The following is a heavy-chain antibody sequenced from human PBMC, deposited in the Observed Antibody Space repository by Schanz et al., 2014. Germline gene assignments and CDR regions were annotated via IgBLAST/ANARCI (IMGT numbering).Heavy chain of an antibody. CDR1: GFTVSLNY. CDR2: INHSGGT. V-gene: IGHV4-34*08. CDR3: ELITLDRGVRNDY. J-gene: IGHJ4*02. D-gene: IGHD3-10*01. Sequence: VQLEESGGGLIQPGGSLRLSCAASGFTVSLNYMTWVRQAPGKGLEWIGEINHSGGTNYNPSLKSRVTMSVDTSKNQFSLILTSVTAADTAVYYCELITLDRGVRNDYWGQGTLVSVSS.